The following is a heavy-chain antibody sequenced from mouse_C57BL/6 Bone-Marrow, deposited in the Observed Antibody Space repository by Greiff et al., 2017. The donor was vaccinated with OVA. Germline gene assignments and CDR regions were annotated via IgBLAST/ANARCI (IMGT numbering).Heavy chain of an antibody. V-gene: IGHV2-9-1*01. CDR1: GFSFTSYA. D-gene: IGHD1-1*01. Sequence: VKLVESGPGLVAPSQSLSITCTASGFSFTSYAISWVRQPPGKGLEWLGVIWTGGGTNYNSALKSRLSISKANSKSQGFLKMNSLQTDDTARYYCARSPYYYGSSYAMDYWCQGTSVTVSS. J-gene: IGHJ4*01. CDR3: ARSPYYYGSSYAMDY. CDR2: IWTGGGT.